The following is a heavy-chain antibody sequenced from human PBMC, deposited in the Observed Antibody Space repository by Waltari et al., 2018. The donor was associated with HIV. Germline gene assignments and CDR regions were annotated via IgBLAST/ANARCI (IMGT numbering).Heavy chain of an antibody. CDR2: IYSGGST. CDR3: ASIAYCGGDCYPRGMDV. CDR1: GFPVSSNY. D-gene: IGHD2-21*02. V-gene: IGHV3-66*01. Sequence: EVQLVESGGGLVKHGGSLGLSCAAPGFPVSSNYMSWVRQAPGKGLEWVSVIYSGGSTYYADSVKGRFTISRDNSKNTLYLQMNSLRAEDTAVYYCASIAYCGGDCYPRGMDVWGQGTTVTVSS. J-gene: IGHJ6*02.